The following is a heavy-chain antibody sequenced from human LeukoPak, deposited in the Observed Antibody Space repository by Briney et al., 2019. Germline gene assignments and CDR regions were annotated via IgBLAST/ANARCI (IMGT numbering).Heavy chain of an antibody. CDR1: GFTFRNFV. V-gene: IGHV3-30-3*01. CDR2: ISYDGSNK. Sequence: GGSLRLSCAASGFTFRNFVMHWVRQAPGKGLEWVAVISYDGSNKYYADSVKGRFTISRDNSKNTLYLQMNSLRAEDTAVYYCARATWDSWGQGALVTVSS. CDR3: ARATWDS. D-gene: IGHD2-15*01. J-gene: IGHJ4*02.